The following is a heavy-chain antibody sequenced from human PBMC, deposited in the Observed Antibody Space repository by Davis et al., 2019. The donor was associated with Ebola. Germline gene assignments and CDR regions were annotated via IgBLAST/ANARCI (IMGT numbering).Heavy chain of an antibody. CDR3: ARGWLRTGLDY. CDR2: TYYNSKWYN. J-gene: IGHJ4*02. CDR1: GDSVSSGG. Sequence: PSETLSLTCVISGDSVSSGGWNWIRQSPSRGLEWLGRTYYNSKWYNDYAVSVKSRISINPDTSENQLSLQLNSVTPEDTAVYYCARGWLRTGLDYWGQGILVTVSS. V-gene: IGHV6-1*01. D-gene: IGHD5-12*01.